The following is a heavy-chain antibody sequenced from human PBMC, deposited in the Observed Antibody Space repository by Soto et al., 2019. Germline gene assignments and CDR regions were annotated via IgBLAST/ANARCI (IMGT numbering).Heavy chain of an antibody. CDR3: ARGLAVAGTWWFDP. CDR1: GGSISSYY. J-gene: IGHJ5*02. V-gene: IGHV4-59*01. Sequence: SETLSLTCAVDGGSISSYYWSWIRQPPGKGLEWIGYIYYSGSTNYNPSLKSRVTISVDTSKNQFSLKLSSVTAADTAVYYRARGLAVAGTWWFDPWGQGTLVTVSS. CDR2: IYYSGST. D-gene: IGHD6-19*01.